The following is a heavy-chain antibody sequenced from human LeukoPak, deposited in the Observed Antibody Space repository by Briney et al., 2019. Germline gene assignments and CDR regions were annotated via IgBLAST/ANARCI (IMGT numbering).Heavy chain of an antibody. CDR2: IYHSGST. Sequence: SETLSLTCTVSGGSMSSHYWSWIRQTPGKGLEWIGEIYHSGSTNYNPSLKSRVTISVDKSKHQFSLKLSSVTAADTAVYYCARKGYYNLAFDYWGQGTLDTVSS. V-gene: IGHV4-59*11. D-gene: IGHD3-9*01. CDR3: ARKGYYNLAFDY. J-gene: IGHJ4*02. CDR1: GGSMSSHY.